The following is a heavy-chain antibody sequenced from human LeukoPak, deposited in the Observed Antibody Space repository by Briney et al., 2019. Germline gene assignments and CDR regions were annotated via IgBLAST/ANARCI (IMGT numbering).Heavy chain of an antibody. CDR1: GYTFTSYA. CDR2: INAGNGNT. CDR3: ARDGGYDFWSGYNQGAFDI. V-gene: IGHV1-3*01. J-gene: IGHJ3*02. Sequence: ASVKVSCKASGYTFTSYAMHWVRQAPGQRLEWMGWINAGNGNTKYSQKFQGRVTITADESTSTAYMELSSLRSEDTAVYYCARDGGYDFWSGYNQGAFDIWGQGTMVTVSS. D-gene: IGHD3-3*01.